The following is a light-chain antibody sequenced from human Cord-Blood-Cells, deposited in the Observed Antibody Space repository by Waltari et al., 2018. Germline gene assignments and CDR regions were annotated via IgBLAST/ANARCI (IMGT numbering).Light chain of an antibody. Sequence: EIVMTQSPATLSVSPGERATLSCRASKSVSSNLAWYQQKPGQAPRPLIYGASTRATGIPARFSGSGSGTEFTLTISSLQSEDFAVYYCQQYNNWPRTFGQGTKVEIK. CDR2: GAS. CDR1: KSVSSN. V-gene: IGKV3-15*01. CDR3: QQYNNWPRT. J-gene: IGKJ1*01.